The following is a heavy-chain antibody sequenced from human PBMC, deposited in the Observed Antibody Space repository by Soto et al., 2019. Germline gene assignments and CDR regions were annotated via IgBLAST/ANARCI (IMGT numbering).Heavy chain of an antibody. CDR2: INPSGGST. V-gene: IGHV1-46*01. CDR1: GYTFTSYY. J-gene: IGHJ4*02. Sequence: PSVKVSCKASGYTFTSYYMHWVRQAPGQGLEWMGIINPSGGSTSYAQKFQGRVTMTRDTSTSTVYMELSSLRSEDTAVYYCARDVAYCGGDCYSRGFFDYWGQGTLVTVSS. D-gene: IGHD2-21*02. CDR3: ARDVAYCGGDCYSRGFFDY.